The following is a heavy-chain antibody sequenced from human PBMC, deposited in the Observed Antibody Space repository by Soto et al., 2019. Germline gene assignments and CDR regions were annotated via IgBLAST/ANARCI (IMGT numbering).Heavy chain of an antibody. J-gene: IGHJ4*02. CDR1: GFALRNYG. D-gene: IGHD6-13*01. V-gene: IGHV3-23*01. CDR3: ARDREAGFDF. Sequence: DVRLSESGGDFVQPGGSLRLSCAASGFALRNYGMSWVRQTPEKGLEWVSTLRSSGRGIFYAGSVGGRFSISREDSTNTMFLQMDNLRAEDTALYYCARDREAGFDFWGQGTPVTVSS. CDR2: LRSSGRGI.